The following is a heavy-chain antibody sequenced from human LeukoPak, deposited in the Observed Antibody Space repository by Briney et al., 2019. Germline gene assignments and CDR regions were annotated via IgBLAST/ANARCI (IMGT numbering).Heavy chain of an antibody. D-gene: IGHD3-10*01. CDR3: ASVGSGSWPGGYYYYGMDV. J-gene: IGHJ6*02. CDR2: ISAYNGNT. V-gene: IGHV1-18*01. CDR1: GYTFTSYG. Sequence: ASVKVSCKASGYTFTSYGISWVRQAPGQGLEWMGWISAYNGNTNYAQKLQGRVTMTTDTSTSTAYMELRSLRSDDTAVYYCASVGSGSWPGGYYYYGMDVWGQGTTVTVSS.